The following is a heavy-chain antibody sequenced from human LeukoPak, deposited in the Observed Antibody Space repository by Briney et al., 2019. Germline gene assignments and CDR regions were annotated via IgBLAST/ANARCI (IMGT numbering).Heavy chain of an antibody. D-gene: IGHD3-22*01. Sequence: ASVKVSCKASGYTFTDYYMHWVRQAPGQGLEWMGWINPNSGGTNYAQKFQGRVTMTRDTSIGTAYMELSRLRSDDTAVYYCARPYYHDTSGYYDYYYGMDVWGQGTTVTVSS. J-gene: IGHJ6*02. CDR2: INPNSGGT. V-gene: IGHV1-2*02. CDR3: ARPYYHDTSGYYDYYYGMDV. CDR1: GYTFTDYY.